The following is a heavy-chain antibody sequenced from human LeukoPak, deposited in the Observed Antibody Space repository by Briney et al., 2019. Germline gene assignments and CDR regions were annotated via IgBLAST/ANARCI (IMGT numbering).Heavy chain of an antibody. J-gene: IGHJ6*03. Sequence: GGSLRLSCAAPGFTFSSYEMNWVRQAPGKGLEWVSYISSSGSTIYYADSVKGRFTISRDNSKNTLYPQMNSLRAEDTAVYYCAKDSSGSSWSYYYMDVWGKGTTVTISS. D-gene: IGHD6-13*01. CDR2: ISSSGSTI. CDR1: GFTFSSYE. V-gene: IGHV3-48*03. CDR3: AKDSSGSSWSYYYMDV.